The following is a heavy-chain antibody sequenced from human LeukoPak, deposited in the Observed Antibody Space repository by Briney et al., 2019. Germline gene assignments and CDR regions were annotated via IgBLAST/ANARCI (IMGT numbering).Heavy chain of an antibody. D-gene: IGHD3-9*01. CDR2: ISAYNGNT. Sequence: ASVKVSCKASGYTFPSYGISWVRQAPGQGLEWMGWISAYNGNTNYAQKLQGRVTMTTDTSTSTAYMELRSLRSDDTAVYYCARPRDSPRYDILTGYFYYFDYWGQGTLVTVSS. J-gene: IGHJ4*02. CDR3: ARPRDSPRYDILTGYFYYFDY. CDR1: GYTFPSYG. V-gene: IGHV1-18*04.